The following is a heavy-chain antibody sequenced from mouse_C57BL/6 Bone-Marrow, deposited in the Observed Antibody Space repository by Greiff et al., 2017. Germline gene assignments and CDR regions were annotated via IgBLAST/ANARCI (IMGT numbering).Heavy chain of an antibody. D-gene: IGHD3-2*02. V-gene: IGHV1-64*01. CDR1: GYTFTSYW. J-gene: IGHJ4*01. CDR2: IHPNSGST. Sequence: QVQLQQPGAELVKPGASVTLSCKASGYTFTSYWMHWVKQRPGQGLEWIGMIHPNSGSTNYNEKFKSKATLTVDKSSSTAYMQLSSLTSEDSAVYYGARDSSGYNYAMDYWGQGTSVTVSS. CDR3: ARDSSGYNYAMDY.